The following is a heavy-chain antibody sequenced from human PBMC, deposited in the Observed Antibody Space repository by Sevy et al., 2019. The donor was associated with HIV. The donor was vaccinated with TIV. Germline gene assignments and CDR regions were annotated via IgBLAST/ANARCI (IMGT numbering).Heavy chain of an antibody. CDR1: GFTLSNYW. Sequence: GGSLRLSCAASGFTLSNYWISWVRQAPGKGLEWVANINQDGSQKYSVASVKGRFTVSRDTAKNSVFLLMNSLRVEDTGVYYCVRAIGAAASYWGQGTLVTVSS. J-gene: IGHJ4*02. CDR3: VRAIGAAASY. CDR2: INQDGSQK. D-gene: IGHD6-25*01. V-gene: IGHV3-7*01.